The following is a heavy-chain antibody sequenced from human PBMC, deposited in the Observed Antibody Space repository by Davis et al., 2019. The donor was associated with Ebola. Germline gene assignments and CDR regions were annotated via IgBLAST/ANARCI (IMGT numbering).Heavy chain of an antibody. J-gene: IGHJ3*02. V-gene: IGHV1-46*03. CDR1: GYTFTSYY. CDR2: INPSGGGT. Sequence: ASVKVSCKASGYTFTSYYMHWVRQAPGQGLEWMGIINPSGGGTSYAQKFQGRVTMTRDTSTSTVYMELSSLRSEDTAVYYCARLSNYYYDSSGYPGAFDIWGQGTMVTVSS. D-gene: IGHD3-22*01. CDR3: ARLSNYYYDSSGYPGAFDI.